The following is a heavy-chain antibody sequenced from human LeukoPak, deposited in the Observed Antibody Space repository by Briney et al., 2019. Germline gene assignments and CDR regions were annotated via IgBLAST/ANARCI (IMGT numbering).Heavy chain of an antibody. CDR3: AREYYYDSRGYYHRRAFDI. D-gene: IGHD3-22*01. CDR2: IYYSGST. J-gene: IGHJ3*02. CDR1: GGSISSGDYY. Sequence: SETLSLTCTVSGGSISSGDYYWSWIRQPPGKGLEWIGYIYYSGSTYYNPSLKSRVTISVDTSKNQFSLKLSSVTAADTAVYYCAREYYYDSRGYYHRRAFDIWGQGTMVTVSS. V-gene: IGHV4-30-4*08.